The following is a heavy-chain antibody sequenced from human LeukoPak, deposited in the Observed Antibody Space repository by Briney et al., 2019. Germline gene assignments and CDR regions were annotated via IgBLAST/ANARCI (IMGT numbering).Heavy chain of an antibody. J-gene: IGHJ4*02. CDR1: GGSISSSSYY. CDR2: IYYSGST. CDR3: AREDILTGCLDY. D-gene: IGHD3-9*01. Sequence: SETLSLTCSVSGGSISSSSYYWGWIRQPPGKGLEWIGSIYYSGSTYYNPSLKSRVTISVDTSKNQFSLKLSSVTAADTAVYYCAREDILTGCLDYWGQGTLVTVSS. V-gene: IGHV4-39*07.